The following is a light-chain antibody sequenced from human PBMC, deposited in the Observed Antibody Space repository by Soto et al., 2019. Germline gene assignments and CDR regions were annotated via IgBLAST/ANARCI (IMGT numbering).Light chain of an antibody. CDR1: QSSSSS. V-gene: IGKV1-39*01. Sequence: DIQMTQSPSSLSASVGETITITCRASQSSSSSLNWFQRSPGQPPKLLLFAASNLHAGVPPRFSGSGSGTSFSLTIRSLQPEDFATYYCQQSFNLPRTFGPGTKVDIK. CDR2: AAS. CDR3: QQSFNLPRT. J-gene: IGKJ1*01.